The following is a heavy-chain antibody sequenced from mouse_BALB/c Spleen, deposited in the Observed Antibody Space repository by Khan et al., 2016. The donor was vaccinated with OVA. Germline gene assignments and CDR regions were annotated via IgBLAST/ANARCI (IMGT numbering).Heavy chain of an antibody. V-gene: IGHV14-3*02. CDR3: TRGAYNVLFAY. J-gene: IGHJ3*01. Sequence: LQQSGAEFVKPGASVKLSCTASGFIIKDTYMHWINQRPQQGLVWIGRIDPANGNVKYDPNFQDKATIAADASSNTAYLQLSSLTSADTAVSYVTRGAYNVLFAYLGQGTLVTVSA. CDR2: IDPANGNV. D-gene: IGHD2-10*01. CDR1: GFIIKDTY.